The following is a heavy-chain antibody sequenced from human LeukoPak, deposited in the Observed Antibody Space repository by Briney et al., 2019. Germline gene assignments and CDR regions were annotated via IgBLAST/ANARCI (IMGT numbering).Heavy chain of an antibody. CDR2: IYYSGST. D-gene: IGHD6-13*01. CDR1: GGSISSGYYY. Sequence: SETLSLTCTVSGGSISSGYYYWGWIRQPPGKGLEWIGSIYYSGSTYYNPSLKSRVTIYEDTSKNQFSLKLSSVTAADTAVYYCARHGHSGSSRLNWFDPWGQGTLVTVSS. CDR3: ARHGHSGSSRLNWFDP. V-gene: IGHV4-39*01. J-gene: IGHJ5*02.